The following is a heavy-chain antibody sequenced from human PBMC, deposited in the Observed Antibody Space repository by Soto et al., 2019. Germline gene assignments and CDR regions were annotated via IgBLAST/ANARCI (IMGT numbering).Heavy chain of an antibody. J-gene: IGHJ3*02. V-gene: IGHV3-15*01. CDR3: TTDPRGSPDDAFDI. CDR2: IKSKTDGGTT. D-gene: IGHD3-10*01. CDR1: GFTFSNAW. Sequence: GGSLRLSCAASGFTFSNAWMSWVRQAPGKGLEWVGRIKSKTDGGTTDYAAPVKCRFTISSDESKLTLYLHMHSLKTEATAVCYCTTDPRGSPDDAFDIWGQGTMVTVSS.